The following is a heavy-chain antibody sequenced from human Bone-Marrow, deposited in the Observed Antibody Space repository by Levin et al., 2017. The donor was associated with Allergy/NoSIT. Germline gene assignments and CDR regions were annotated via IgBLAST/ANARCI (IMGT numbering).Heavy chain of an antibody. V-gene: IGHV3-15*04. CDR2: IAGKPDGGTR. CDR3: TTVGRDYFDFWSGYYGSGV. J-gene: IGHJ4*02. CDR1: GFTFRNAW. Sequence: MAGGSLRLSCAASGFTFRNAWMSWVRQAPGKGLEWIGRIAGKPDGGTRDYAAPVEGRFTISRDDSINTLYLIMNSLKTEDTAVYYCTTVGRDYFDFWSGYYGSGVWGQGTQVTVSS. D-gene: IGHD3/OR15-3a*01.